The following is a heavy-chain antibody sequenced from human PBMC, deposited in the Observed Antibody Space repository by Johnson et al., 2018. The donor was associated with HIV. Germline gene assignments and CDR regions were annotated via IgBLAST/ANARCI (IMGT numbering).Heavy chain of an antibody. D-gene: IGHD1-26*01. V-gene: IGHV3-66*01. CDR3: ARDGKVGATPRRAFDI. J-gene: IGHJ3*02. CDR1: GFTVSGNY. Sequence: VQLVESGGDLVQPGGSLRLSCAASGFTVSGNYMSWVRQAPGKGLEWVSVIYSGGSTQYADFVKGRFSISRDTSKNTVYLQMNSLRVEDTALYYCARDGKVGATPRRAFDIWGQGTMVTVSS. CDR2: IYSGGST.